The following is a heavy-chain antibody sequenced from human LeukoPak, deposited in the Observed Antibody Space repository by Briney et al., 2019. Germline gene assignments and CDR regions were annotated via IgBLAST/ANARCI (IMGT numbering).Heavy chain of an antibody. D-gene: IGHD3-9*01. CDR2: ISSNGGST. CDR3: ARVLRYFDWSEYAFDI. V-gene: IGHV3-64*01. Sequence: GGSLRLSCAASGFTFSSYAMHWVRQAPGKGLEYVSAISSNGGSTYYANSVKGRFTISRENSKNTLYLQMGSLRAEDMAVYYCARVLRYFDWSEYAFDIWGQGTMVTVSS. CDR1: GFTFSSYA. J-gene: IGHJ3*02.